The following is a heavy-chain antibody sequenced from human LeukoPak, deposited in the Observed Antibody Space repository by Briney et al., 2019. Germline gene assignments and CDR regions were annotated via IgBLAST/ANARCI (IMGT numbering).Heavy chain of an antibody. CDR2: IIPIFGTA. CDR1: GYTFTSYG. CDR3: ARGDPVLEWLFYFDY. D-gene: IGHD3-3*01. V-gene: IGHV1-69*05. Sequence: GASVKVSCKASGYTFTSYGTSWVRQAPGQGLEWMGGIIPIFGTANYAQKFQGRVTITTDESTSTAYMELSSLGSEDTAVYYCARGDPVLEWLFYFDYWGQGTLVTVSS. J-gene: IGHJ4*02.